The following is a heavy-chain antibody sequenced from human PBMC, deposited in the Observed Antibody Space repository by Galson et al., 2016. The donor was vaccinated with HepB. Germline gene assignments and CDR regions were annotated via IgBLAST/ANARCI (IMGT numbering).Heavy chain of an antibody. J-gene: IGHJ6*02. CDR2: ISSSSSPI. CDR1: GFTFSNYG. V-gene: IGHV3-48*02. Sequence: SLRLSCAASGFTFSNYGMNWVRQAPGKGLEWVSYISSSSSPIYYADSVKGRFTISRDNAKNFLYLQMNSLGDEDTAVYYCARRAGWFREPTPAYYYYGMDVWGQGTTVTVSS. D-gene: IGHD3-10*01. CDR3: ARRAGWFREPTPAYYYYGMDV.